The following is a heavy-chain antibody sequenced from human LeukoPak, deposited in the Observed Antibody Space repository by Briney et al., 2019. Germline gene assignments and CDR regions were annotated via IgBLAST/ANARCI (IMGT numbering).Heavy chain of an antibody. Sequence: AASVKVSCKASGYTFTGYYMHWVRQAPGQGLEWMGWINPNSGGTNYAQKFQGRVTMTGDTSISTAYMELSRLRSDDTAVYYYATLAPAVAGDFDYWGQGTLVTVSS. CDR3: ATLAPAVAGDFDY. V-gene: IGHV1-2*02. J-gene: IGHJ4*02. D-gene: IGHD6-19*01. CDR2: INPNSGGT. CDR1: GYTFTGYY.